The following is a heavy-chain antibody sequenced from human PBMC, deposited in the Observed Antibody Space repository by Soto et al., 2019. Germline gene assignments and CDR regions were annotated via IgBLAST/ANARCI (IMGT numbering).Heavy chain of an antibody. J-gene: IGHJ6*02. D-gene: IGHD2-21*02. Sequence: GESLKISCKVSGNSFPAYWIAWVRQTPGKGLEWMGIIFPGDSDTRYSPSFEGQVTMSVDKSISTAYLQWSSLKASDSAMYYCARLWGVTADRGNYQYYGMSVWGQGTPVTVSS. V-gene: IGHV5-51*01. CDR2: IFPGDSDT. CDR1: GNSFPAYW. CDR3: ARLWGVTADRGNYQYYGMSV.